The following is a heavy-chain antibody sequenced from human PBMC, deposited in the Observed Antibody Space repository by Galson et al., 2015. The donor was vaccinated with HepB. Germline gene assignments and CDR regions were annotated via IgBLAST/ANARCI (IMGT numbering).Heavy chain of an antibody. D-gene: IGHD6-13*01. V-gene: IGHV3-7*03. CDR2: INQDGSEK. J-gene: IGHJ5*02. CDR1: GFTFSNYW. Sequence: SLRLSRAVSGFTFSNYWMSWVRQAPGKGLEWMANINQDGSEKYYVDSVKGRFTISRDNAKNSLYLQMNSLRAEDTAVYYCARDSRYSSSWYDWFDPWGQGTSVTVSS. CDR3: ARDSRYSSSWYDWFDP.